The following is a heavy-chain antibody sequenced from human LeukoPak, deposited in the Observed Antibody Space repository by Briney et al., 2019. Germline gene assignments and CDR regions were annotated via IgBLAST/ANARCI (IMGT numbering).Heavy chain of an antibody. CDR2: SSDGST. V-gene: IGHV3-23*01. CDR1: GGSFSGYY. J-gene: IGHJ4*02. Sequence: ETLSLTCAVYGGSFSGYYWSWVRQAPGKGLEWVSTSSDGSTYYADSVKGRFTISRDNFKNTLYPQMNSLRAEDTAVYYCARLHRGVRELYWGPGTLVTVSS. CDR3: ARLHRGVRELY. D-gene: IGHD3-10*01.